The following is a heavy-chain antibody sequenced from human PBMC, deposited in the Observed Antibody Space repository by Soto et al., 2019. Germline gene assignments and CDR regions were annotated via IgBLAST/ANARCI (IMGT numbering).Heavy chain of an antibody. D-gene: IGHD4-4*01. CDR3: AHSLTTLINYYYYYMDV. Sequence: SGPTLVNPTQTLTLTCTFSGFSLSSSGVGVGWIRQPPGKALEWLALIFWDDDKRYSPSLKSRLTITKDTSKNQVVLTMTNMDPVDTATYYCAHSLTTLINYYYYYMDVWGKGTTVTVSS. V-gene: IGHV2-5*02. J-gene: IGHJ6*03. CDR2: IFWDDDK. CDR1: GFSLSSSGVG.